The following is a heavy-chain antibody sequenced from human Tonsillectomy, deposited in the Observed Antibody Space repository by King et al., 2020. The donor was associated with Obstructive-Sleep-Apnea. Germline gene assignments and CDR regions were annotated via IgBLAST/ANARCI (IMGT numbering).Heavy chain of an antibody. J-gene: IGHJ3*02. CDR1: GGSISSSSYY. V-gene: IGHV4-39*07. CDR2: IYYSGST. CDR3: ARSDIVVVPAAHIDAFDI. Sequence: QLQLQESGPGLVKPSETLSLTCTVSGGSISSSSYYWGWIRQPPGKGLEWIGSIYYSGSTYYNPTLKSRVTISVEPSKNQFSLKLSSVTAAATALYYCARSDIVVVPAAHIDAFDIWGQGTMVTVSS. D-gene: IGHD2-2*01.